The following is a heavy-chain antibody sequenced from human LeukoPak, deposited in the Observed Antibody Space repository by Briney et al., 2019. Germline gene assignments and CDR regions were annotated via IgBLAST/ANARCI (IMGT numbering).Heavy chain of an antibody. CDR3: ARGLIFFGFGDGSYYYYGMDV. CDR1: GGSFGGYY. D-gene: IGHD3-10*01. V-gene: IGHV4-34*01. CDR2: INHSGST. J-gene: IGHJ6*02. Sequence: PSETLSLTCAVYGGSFGGYYWSWIRQPPGKGLEWIGEINHSGSTNYNPSLKSRVTISVDTSKNQFSLKLSSVTAADTAVYYCARGLIFFGFGDGSYYYYGMDVWGQGTTVTVSS.